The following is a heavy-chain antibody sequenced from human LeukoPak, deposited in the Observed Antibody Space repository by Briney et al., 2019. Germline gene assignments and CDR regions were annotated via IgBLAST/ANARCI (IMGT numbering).Heavy chain of an antibody. J-gene: IGHJ5*02. V-gene: IGHV4-39*01. CDR1: GTSISGSITTTSYY. Sequence: SETLSLTCTVSGTSISGSITTTSYYWGWIRQPPGKGLEWIGSVYSTGSSYTNPSLKSRVTMSVDTSRSQFSLELTSVTAADTSVYSCVRRVHIAIVPAAVWLAPSGHGTLVNDSS. D-gene: IGHD2-2*01. CDR2: VYSTGSS. CDR3: VRRVHIAIVPAAVWLAP.